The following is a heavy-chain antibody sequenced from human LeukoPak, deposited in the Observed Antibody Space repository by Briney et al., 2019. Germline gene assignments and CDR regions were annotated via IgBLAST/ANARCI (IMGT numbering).Heavy chain of an antibody. D-gene: IGHD5-12*01. CDR1: GGTFSSYA. CDR3: ARGVSFGYDIRWDFDY. J-gene: IGHJ4*02. V-gene: IGHV1-69*13. CDR2: IIPIFGTA. Sequence: SVKVSCKASGGTFSSYAISWVRQTPGQGLEWMGGIIPIFGTANYAQKFQGRVTITADESTSTAYMELSSLRSEDTAVYYCARGVSFGYDIRWDFDYWGQGTLVTVSS.